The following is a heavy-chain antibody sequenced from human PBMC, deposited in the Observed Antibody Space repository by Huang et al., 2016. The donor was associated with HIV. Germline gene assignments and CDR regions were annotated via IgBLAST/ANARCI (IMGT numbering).Heavy chain of an antibody. CDR3: ARDPFIKAFDI. CDR1: DFDFSSYW. Sequence: EVQLVESGGGLVQPGGSLKISCAASDFDFSSYWMRWLRQVPGKGLEWVASIREDSGQKDYLDSVKGRFIISRDNPKKSLYLQMNNLRAEDAAVYYCARDPFIKAFDIWGQGTLVTVSS. J-gene: IGHJ3*02. V-gene: IGHV3-7*01. CDR2: IREDSGQK.